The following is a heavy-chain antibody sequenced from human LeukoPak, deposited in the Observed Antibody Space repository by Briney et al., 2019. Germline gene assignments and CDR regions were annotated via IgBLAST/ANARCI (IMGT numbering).Heavy chain of an antibody. CDR3: ASKPYSSGWCLDY. V-gene: IGHV3-23*01. D-gene: IGHD6-19*01. J-gene: IGHJ4*02. CDR2: ISGSGGST. Sequence: GGSLRLSCAASGFTFSSYAMSWVRQAPGKWLEWVSAISGSGGSTYYADSVKGRFTISRDNSKNTLYLQMNSLRAEDTAVYYCASKPYSSGWCLDYWGQGALVTVSS. CDR1: GFTFSSYA.